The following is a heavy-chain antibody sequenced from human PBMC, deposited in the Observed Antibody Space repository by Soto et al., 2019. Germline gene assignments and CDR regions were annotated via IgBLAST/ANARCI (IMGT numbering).Heavy chain of an antibody. J-gene: IGHJ4*02. D-gene: IGHD5-18*01. Sequence: PSETLSLTCTVSGGSISSGGYYWSWIRQHPGKGLEWIGYIYYSGRTYYNPSLKSRVTISVDTSKNQFSLKVNSVTAADTAVYYCARDHPHSYGVYYFDYWGQGTPVTVSS. CDR2: IYYSGRT. V-gene: IGHV4-31*03. CDR3: ARDHPHSYGVYYFDY. CDR1: GGSISSGGYY.